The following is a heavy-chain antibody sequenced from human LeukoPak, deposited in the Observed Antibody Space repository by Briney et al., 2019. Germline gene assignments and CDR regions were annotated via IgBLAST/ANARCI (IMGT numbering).Heavy chain of an antibody. CDR1: GFTFSSYW. V-gene: IGHV3-7*01. CDR2: IKQDGSEK. J-gene: IGHJ6*02. D-gene: IGHD3-22*01. Sequence: GGSLRLSCAASGFTFSSYWMGWVRQAPGKGLEWVANIKQDGSEKYYVDSVKGRFTISRDNAKNSLYLQMNSLRAEDTAVYYCARQKYYYDSSGYRYYYYGMDVWGQGTTVTVSS. CDR3: ARQKYYYDSSGYRYYYYGMDV.